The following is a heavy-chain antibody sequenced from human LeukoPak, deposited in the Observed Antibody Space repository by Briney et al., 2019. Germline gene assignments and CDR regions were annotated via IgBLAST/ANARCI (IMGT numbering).Heavy chain of an antibody. CDR2: IDPSDSYT. CDR1: GYSFTTYW. D-gene: IGHD3-16*02. CDR3: ARVIHLGELSLYDY. J-gene: IGHJ4*02. V-gene: IGHV5-10-1*01. Sequence: GESLKISCKGSGYSFTTYWITWVRQMPGKGLEWMGRIDPSDSYTNYSPSFQGHVTISADKSISTAYLQWSSLKASDTAMYYCARVIHLGELSLYDYWGQGTLVTVSS.